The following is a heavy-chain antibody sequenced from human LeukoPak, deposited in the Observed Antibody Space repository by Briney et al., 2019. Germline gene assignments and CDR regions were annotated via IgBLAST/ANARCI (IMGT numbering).Heavy chain of an antibody. V-gene: IGHV4-30-4*01. CDR2: IYYSGST. CDR3: ARHPSGSYWRIHY. D-gene: IGHD1-26*01. Sequence: SQTLSLTCTVSGGSISSGDYYWSWIRQPPGKGLEWIGYIYYSGSTYYNPSLKSRVTISVDTSKNQFSLKLSSVTAADTAVYYCARHPSGSYWRIHYWGQGTLVTVSS. J-gene: IGHJ4*02. CDR1: GGSISSGDYY.